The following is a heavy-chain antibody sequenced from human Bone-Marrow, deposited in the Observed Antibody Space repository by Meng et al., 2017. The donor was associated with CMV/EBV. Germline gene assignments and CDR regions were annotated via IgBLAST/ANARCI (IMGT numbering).Heavy chain of an antibody. Sequence: ASVKVSCKASGYTFSGYSINWVRQAPGQGLEWMGWINPHSGGTNYAQKFQGRVTITADKSTSTAYMELSSLRSEDTAVYYCARDFPLGSRGYSYGPPEGVGMDVWGQGTTVTVSS. V-gene: IGHV1-2*02. CDR1: GYTFSGYS. CDR2: INPHSGGT. J-gene: IGHJ6*02. D-gene: IGHD5-18*01. CDR3: ARDFPLGSRGYSYGPPEGVGMDV.